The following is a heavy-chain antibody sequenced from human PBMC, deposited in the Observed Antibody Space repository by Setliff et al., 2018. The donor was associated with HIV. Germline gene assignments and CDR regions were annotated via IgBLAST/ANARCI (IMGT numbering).Heavy chain of an antibody. CDR3: ARDDSIVLVPAIMRGDGLDF. CDR1: GGSVGSSSYY. V-gene: IGHV4-39*07. CDR2: IYYTGNT. Sequence: SETLSLTCTVSGGSVGSSSYYWAWIRRPPGKGLEWIGSIYYTGNTKYNPSLESRVTFSIDTSENQFSLRLASVTAADTAIYYCARDDSIVLVPAIMRGDGLDFWGQGRMVTVSS. J-gene: IGHJ3*01. D-gene: IGHD2-2*01.